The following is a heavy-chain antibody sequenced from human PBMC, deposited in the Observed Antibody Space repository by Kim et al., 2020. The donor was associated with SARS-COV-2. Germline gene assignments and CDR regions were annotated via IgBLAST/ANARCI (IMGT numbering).Heavy chain of an antibody. D-gene: IGHD6-13*01. Sequence: ASVKVSCKASGYTFTGYYMHWVRQAPGQGLEWMGWINPNSGGTNYAQKFQGRVTMTRDTSISTAYMELSRLRSDDTAVYYCARGAAAAGKDVWFDPWGQGTLVTVSS. CDR3: ARGAAAAGKDVWFDP. CDR2: INPNSGGT. CDR1: GYTFTGYY. J-gene: IGHJ5*02. V-gene: IGHV1-2*02.